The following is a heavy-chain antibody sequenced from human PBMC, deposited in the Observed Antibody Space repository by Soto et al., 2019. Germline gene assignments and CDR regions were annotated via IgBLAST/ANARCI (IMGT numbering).Heavy chain of an antibody. CDR1: GYSISSGYY. Sequence: PSETLSLTCAVSGYSISSGYYWGLIRQPPGKGLEWIGSIYHSGSTYYNPSLKSRVTISVDTSKNQFSLKLSSVTAADTAVYYCARDTTFGGVIVMYYFDYWGQGTLVTVSS. CDR3: ARDTTFGGVIVMYYFDY. D-gene: IGHD3-16*02. V-gene: IGHV4-38-2*02. J-gene: IGHJ4*02. CDR2: IYHSGST.